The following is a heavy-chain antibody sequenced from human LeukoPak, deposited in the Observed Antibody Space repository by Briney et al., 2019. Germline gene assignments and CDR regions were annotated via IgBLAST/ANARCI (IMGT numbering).Heavy chain of an antibody. CDR3: ARDRVNYYGSGSHVSGYYYGMDV. D-gene: IGHD3-10*01. CDR2: ISSSSSYI. Sequence: GGSLRLSCAASGFTFSSYSMNWVRQAPGKGLEWVSSISSSSSYIYYADSVKGRFTISRDNAKNSLYLQMNSLRAADTAVYYCARDRVNYYGSGSHVSGYYYGMDVWGQGTTVTVSS. V-gene: IGHV3-21*04. CDR1: GFTFSSYS. J-gene: IGHJ6*02.